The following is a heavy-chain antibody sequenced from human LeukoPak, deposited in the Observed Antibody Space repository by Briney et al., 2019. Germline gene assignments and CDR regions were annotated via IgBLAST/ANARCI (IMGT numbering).Heavy chain of an antibody. CDR2: IYSGGST. D-gene: IGHD5-12*01. J-gene: IGHJ4*02. V-gene: IGHV3-66*01. CDR1: EFSVGSNY. CDR3: AIGPSGYHNT. Sequence: SGGSLRLSCAASEFSVGSNYMTWVRQAPGKGLEWVSLIYSGGSTYYADSVKGRFTISRDNSKNTLYLQMNSLRAEDTAVYYCAIGPSGYHNTGGQGTLVTVSS.